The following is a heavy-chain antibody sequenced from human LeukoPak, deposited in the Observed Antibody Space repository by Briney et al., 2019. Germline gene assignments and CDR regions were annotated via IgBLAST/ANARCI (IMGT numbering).Heavy chain of an antibody. Sequence: ASVKVSCKASGYTFTGYHMHWVRQAPGQGLEWMGWINPNSGGTNYAQKFQGWVTMTRDTSISTAYMELSRLRSDDTAVYYCARPFEYSSSSGEKYWGQGTLVTVSS. CDR2: INPNSGGT. J-gene: IGHJ4*02. CDR3: ARPFEYSSSSGEKY. D-gene: IGHD6-6*01. CDR1: GYTFTGYH. V-gene: IGHV1-2*04.